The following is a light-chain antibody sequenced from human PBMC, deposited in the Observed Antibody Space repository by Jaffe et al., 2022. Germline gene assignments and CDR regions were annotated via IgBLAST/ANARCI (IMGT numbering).Light chain of an antibody. CDR3: AAWDDSLNGWV. J-gene: IGLJ3*02. CDR2: TNN. V-gene: IGLV1-44*01. CDR1: SSNIGSKT. Sequence: QSVLTQPPSESGTPGQRVTISCSGSSSNIGSKTVNWYQQLPGTAPKLLIYTNNQRPSGVPDRFSGSKSGTSASLAISGLQSEDEADYYCAAWDDSLNGWVFGGGTKLTVL.